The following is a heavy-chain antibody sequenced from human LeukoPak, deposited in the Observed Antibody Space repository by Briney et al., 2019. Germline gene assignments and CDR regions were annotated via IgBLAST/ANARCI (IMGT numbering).Heavy chain of an antibody. CDR1: GYTFTRYG. CDR2: SSAYNGNT. J-gene: IGHJ6*02. CDR3: AREPQSSYSSGWYSYYYGMDV. D-gene: IGHD6-19*01. V-gene: IGHV1-18*01. Sequence: GASVKVSCKASGYTFTRYGISWVRQAPGHGLEGMGWSSAYNGNTNYAQKLQGRVTMTTDTSTSTAYMELRSLRSDDTAVYYCAREPQSSYSSGWYSYYYGMDVWGQGTTVTVSS.